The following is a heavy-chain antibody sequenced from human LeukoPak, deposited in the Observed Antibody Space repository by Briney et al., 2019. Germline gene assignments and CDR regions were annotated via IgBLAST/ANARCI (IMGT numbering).Heavy chain of an antibody. CDR1: GFTFSTYA. Sequence: PGGSLRLSGAASGFTFSTYALHWVRQAPGKGLEWVAVISYDGSNKYYADSVKGRFTISRDSSKNTLYLQMNSLRAEDTAVYYCARDMRGVVPAAILGYFDYWGQGTLVTVSS. V-gene: IGHV3-30-3*01. D-gene: IGHD2-2*01. CDR2: ISYDGSNK. J-gene: IGHJ4*02. CDR3: ARDMRGVVPAAILGYFDY.